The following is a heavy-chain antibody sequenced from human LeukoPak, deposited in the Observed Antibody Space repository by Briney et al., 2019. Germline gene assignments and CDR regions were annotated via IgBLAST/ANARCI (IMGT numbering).Heavy chain of an antibody. CDR2: IDPSDSYT. CDR3: ARHNYDILTGYYNGGLPEGGPDY. CDR1: GYSFTSYW. J-gene: IGHJ4*02. D-gene: IGHD3-9*01. V-gene: IGHV5-10-1*01. Sequence: GESLKISCKSSGYSFTSYWISWVRQMPGKGLEWMGRIDPSDSYTNYSPSFQGHVTISADKSISTAYLQWSSLKASDTAMYYCARHNYDILTGYYNGGLPEGGPDYWGQGTLVTVSS.